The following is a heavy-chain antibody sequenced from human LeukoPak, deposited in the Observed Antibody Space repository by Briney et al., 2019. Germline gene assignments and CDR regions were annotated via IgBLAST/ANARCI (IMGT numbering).Heavy chain of an antibody. CDR3: AKPDIVVVPAANPPFFDY. Sequence: AGGSLRLSCAASGFTFSSYGMHRVRQAPGKGLEWVPFIRYDGSNKYYADSVKGRFTISRDNSKNTLYLQMNSLRAEDTAVYYCAKPDIVVVPAANPPFFDYWGQGTLVTVSS. J-gene: IGHJ4*02. D-gene: IGHD2-2*01. V-gene: IGHV3-30*02. CDR1: GFTFSSYG. CDR2: IRYDGSNK.